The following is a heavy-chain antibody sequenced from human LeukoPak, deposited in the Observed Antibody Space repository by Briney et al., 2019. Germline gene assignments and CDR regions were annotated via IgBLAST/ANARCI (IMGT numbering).Heavy chain of an antibody. D-gene: IGHD5-12*01. Sequence: SETLSLTCTVSGGSISSSIYYWGWIRQPPGKGLEWIGSIYYSGSTYYNPSLKSRVTISVDTSKNQFSLKLSSVTAADTAVYYCARPGMVATYDTYYFDYWGQGTLVTVSS. CDR3: ARPGMVATYDTYYFDY. J-gene: IGHJ4*02. CDR1: GGSISSSIYY. V-gene: IGHV4-39*01. CDR2: IYYSGST.